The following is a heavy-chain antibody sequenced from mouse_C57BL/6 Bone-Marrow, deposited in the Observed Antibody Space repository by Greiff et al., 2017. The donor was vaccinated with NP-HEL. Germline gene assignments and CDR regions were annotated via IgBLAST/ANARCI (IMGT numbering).Heavy chain of an antibody. CDR2: LRYDGSN. CDR3: ARILFNTMPQGYFGV. V-gene: IGHV3-6*01. CDR1: GYSITSGYY. Sequence: EVQRVESGPGLVKPSPSLSLTCSVTGYSITSGYYWNWIRQFPGNKLEWMGYLRYDGSNNYNPSLKNRISITRDTSKSQFFLKLNSVTTEDTATYCLARILFNTMPQGYFGVWGTGTTVTVSA. D-gene: IGHD1-1*02. J-gene: IGHJ1*03.